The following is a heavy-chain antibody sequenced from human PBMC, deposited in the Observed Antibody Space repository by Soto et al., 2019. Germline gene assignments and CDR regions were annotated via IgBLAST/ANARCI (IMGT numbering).Heavy chain of an antibody. Sequence: GGSLRLSCAASGFSFSSYAMHWVRQPPGKGLEWVAVISYDVSNKYYTDSVKGRFTIARDNSKNTLYLQMNSLRAEDTAIYYCARAEGISIVIVPAAPPDYWGQGTLVTVSS. D-gene: IGHD2-2*01. CDR3: ARAEGISIVIVPAAPPDY. V-gene: IGHV3-30-3*01. CDR1: GFSFSSYA. CDR2: ISYDVSNK. J-gene: IGHJ4*02.